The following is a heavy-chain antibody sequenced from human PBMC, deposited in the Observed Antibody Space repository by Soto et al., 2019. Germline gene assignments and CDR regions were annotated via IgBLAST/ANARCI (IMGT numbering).Heavy chain of an antibody. CDR2: ISGSGGST. Sequence: EVQLLESGGGLVQPGGSLRLSCAASGFTFSSYAMSWVRQAPGKGLEWVSAISGSGGSTYYADSVKGRFTISRDNSKNPVYLQMNSLRAEDTPLYYGAKDHLPVGVAAPTFAYGGRGPLVTVSS. V-gene: IGHV3-23*01. J-gene: IGHJ4*02. D-gene: IGHD2-15*01. CDR1: GFTFSSYA. CDR3: AKDHLPVGVAAPTFAY.